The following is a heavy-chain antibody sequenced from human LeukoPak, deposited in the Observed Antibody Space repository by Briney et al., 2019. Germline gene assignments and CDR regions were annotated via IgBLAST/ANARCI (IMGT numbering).Heavy chain of an antibody. J-gene: IGHJ4*02. D-gene: IGHD1-26*01. V-gene: IGHV3-30-3*01. CDR3: ARDLVGALYSFDY. Sequence: GGSLRLSCAASGFTFSSYAMHWVRQAPGKGLEWVAVISYDGSKKYYADSVKGRFTISRDNSKNTLYLQMNSLRAEDTAVYYCARDLVGALYSFDYWGQGTLVTVSS. CDR1: GFTFSSYA. CDR2: ISYDGSKK.